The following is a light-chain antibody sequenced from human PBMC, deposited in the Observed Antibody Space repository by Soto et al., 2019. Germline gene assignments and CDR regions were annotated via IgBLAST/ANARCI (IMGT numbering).Light chain of an antibody. CDR3: QSSDDSNPYV. CDR1: SGYMTSSY. V-gene: IGLV6-57*04. CDR2: EDN. J-gene: IGLJ1*01. Sequence: NFMLTQPHSVSASPGKTVTISCSRSSGYMTSSYVQWYQQRPGSAPIIVIFEDNQRPSGVPDRFSGSVDSSSNSASLTISGLKTEDEADYSCQSSDDSNPYVFGSGTKVTVL.